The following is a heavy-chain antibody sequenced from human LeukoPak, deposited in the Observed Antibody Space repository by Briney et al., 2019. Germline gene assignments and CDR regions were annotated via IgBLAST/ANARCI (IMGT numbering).Heavy chain of an antibody. CDR3: AVTALDNWFDH. V-gene: IGHV5-51*01. J-gene: IGHJ5*02. D-gene: IGHD2-21*02. CDR1: GYIFTSYW. Sequence: GESLKISCKGSGYIFTSYWIGWVRQMPGKGLEWMGIIYPSDSDTRYSPSFQGQVTMSVDKSISTAYLQWSSLKASDTAMYYCAVTALDNWFDHWGQGTLVTVSS. CDR2: IYPSDSDT.